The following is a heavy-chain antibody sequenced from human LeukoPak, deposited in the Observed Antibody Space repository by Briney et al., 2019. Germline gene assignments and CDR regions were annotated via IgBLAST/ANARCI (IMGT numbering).Heavy chain of an antibody. J-gene: IGHJ4*02. CDR1: GFTFSSYG. Sequence: PGGSLRLSCAASGFTFSSYGMHWVRQAPGKGLEWVAVIWFDGSNKYYADSVKGRFTISRDNSKNTLYLQMSSLRVEDTAVYYCARDQNYDSSGSYFYWGQGTLVTVSS. CDR3: ARDQNYDSSGSYFY. D-gene: IGHD3-22*01. V-gene: IGHV3-33*01. CDR2: IWFDGSNK.